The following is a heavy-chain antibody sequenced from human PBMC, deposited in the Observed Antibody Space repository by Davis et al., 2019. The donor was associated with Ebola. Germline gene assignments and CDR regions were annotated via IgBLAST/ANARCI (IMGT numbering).Heavy chain of an antibody. Sequence: GESLKISCAASGFTVSSNYMSWVRQAPGKGLEWVSVIYSGGSTYYADSVKGRFIISRDNSKNTLYLQMNSLRPEDTAVYYCAKDPLGHTGENDYWGQGTLVTVSS. V-gene: IGHV3-53*05. J-gene: IGHJ4*02. CDR3: AKDPLGHTGENDY. CDR1: GFTVSSNY. CDR2: IYSGGST. D-gene: IGHD2-8*02.